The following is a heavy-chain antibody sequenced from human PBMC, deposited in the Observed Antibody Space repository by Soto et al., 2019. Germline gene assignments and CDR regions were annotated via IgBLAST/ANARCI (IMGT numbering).Heavy chain of an antibody. CDR3: ARILGYSKYYYGMDV. D-gene: IGHD6-13*01. CDR2: IYYSGST. Sequence: SETLSLTCTVSGGSISSYYWSWIRQPPGKGLEWIGYIYYSGSTNYNPSLKSRVTISVDTSKNQFSLKLSSVTAADTAVYYCARILGYSKYYYGMDVWGQGTTVTV. J-gene: IGHJ6*02. CDR1: GGSISSYY. V-gene: IGHV4-59*01.